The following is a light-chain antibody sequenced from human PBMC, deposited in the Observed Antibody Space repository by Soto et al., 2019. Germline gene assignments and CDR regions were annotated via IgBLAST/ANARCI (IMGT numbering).Light chain of an antibody. V-gene: IGLV2-8*01. Sequence: QSVLTQSPSASGSPGQSVTISCTGTSSDVGGYNYVSWYQQYPGRAPKLMIYEVTKRPSGVPDRFSGSKSGNTASLTVSGLQAEDEAEYYCSSYAASNNFYFVFGGGTKLTVL. CDR2: EVT. CDR3: SSYAASNNFYFV. J-gene: IGLJ3*02. CDR1: SSDVGGYNY.